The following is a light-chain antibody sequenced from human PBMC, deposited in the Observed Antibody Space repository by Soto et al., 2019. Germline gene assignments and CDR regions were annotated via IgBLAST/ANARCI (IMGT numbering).Light chain of an antibody. CDR1: RSVSNN. CDR3: QQYNNWPPLT. V-gene: IGKV3-15*01. CDR2: GAS. Sequence: EILMTQSPATLSVSPGERATLSCRASRSVSNNLAWYQQKPGRAPRLLIYGASTRATGIPVRFSGSGSGTEFTLTISSLQSEDFAVYYCQQYNNWPPLTFGGGTKVEIK. J-gene: IGKJ4*01.